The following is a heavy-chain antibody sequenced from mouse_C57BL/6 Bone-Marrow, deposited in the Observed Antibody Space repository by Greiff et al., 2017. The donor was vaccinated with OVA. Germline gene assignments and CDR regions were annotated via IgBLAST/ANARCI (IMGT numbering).Heavy chain of an antibody. CDR2: IWSGGST. Sequence: VQVVESGPGLVQPSQSLSITCTVSGFSLTSYGVHWVRQSPGKGLEWLGVIWSGGSTDYNAAFLSSLSISKDNSKSKVFFKMITLHADDTDIYCCASYYYGSSYWYFDVWGTGTTVTVSS. J-gene: IGHJ1*03. CDR3: ASYYYGSSYWYFDV. V-gene: IGHV2-2*01. CDR1: GFSLTSYG. D-gene: IGHD1-1*01.